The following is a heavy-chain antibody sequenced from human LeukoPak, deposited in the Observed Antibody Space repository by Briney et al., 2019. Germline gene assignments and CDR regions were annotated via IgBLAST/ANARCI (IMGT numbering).Heavy chain of an antibody. CDR3: SRDGSSSDWSAFDI. J-gene: IGHJ3*02. V-gene: IGHV3-7*03. CDR2: IKADGSEK. CDR1: GFTFSSYW. D-gene: IGHD6-19*01. Sequence: TGGSLRLSCAASGFTFSSYWMTWVRQAPGKGLEWVAHIKADGSEKYYVDSVKGRFTISRDNAKNSLYLQMNSLKTQDTAVYYCSRDGSSSDWSAFDIWGQGTMVTVSS.